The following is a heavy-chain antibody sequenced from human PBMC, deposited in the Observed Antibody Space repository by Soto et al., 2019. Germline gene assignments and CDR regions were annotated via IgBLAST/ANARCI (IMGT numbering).Heavy chain of an antibody. Sequence: ASVKVSCKASGYTFTSYGISWVRQAPGQGLEWMGWISAYNGNTNYAQKLQGRVTMTTDTSTSTAYMELSSLRSEDTAVYYCAASTYYYDSSGYLFQNWFDPWGQGTLVTVSS. D-gene: IGHD3-22*01. V-gene: IGHV1-18*01. CDR2: ISAYNGNT. CDR3: AASTYYYDSSGYLFQNWFDP. CDR1: GYTFTSYG. J-gene: IGHJ5*02.